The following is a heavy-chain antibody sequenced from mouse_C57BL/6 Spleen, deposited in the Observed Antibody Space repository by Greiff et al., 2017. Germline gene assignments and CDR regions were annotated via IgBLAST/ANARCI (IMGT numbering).Heavy chain of an antibody. CDR1: GFSFNTYA. CDR2: IRSKSNNYAT. J-gene: IGHJ4*01. CDR3: VRRLLMDY. V-gene: IGHV10-1*01. Sequence: DAGGGLVQPKGSLKLSCAASGFSFNTYAMNWVRQAPGKGLEWVARIRSKSNNYATYYADSVKDRFTISRDDSESMLYLQMNNLKTEDTAMYYCVRRLLMDYWGQGTSVTVSS.